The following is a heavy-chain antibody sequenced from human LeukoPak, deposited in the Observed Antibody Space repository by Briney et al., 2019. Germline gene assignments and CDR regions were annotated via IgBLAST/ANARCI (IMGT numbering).Heavy chain of an antibody. CDR1: GFTFSSYG. D-gene: IGHD6-19*01. V-gene: IGHV3-30*03. Sequence: PGRSLRLSCAASGFTFSSYGMHWVRQAPGKGLEWVAVISYDGSNKYYADSVKGRFTISRDNSKNTLYLQMNSLRAGDTAVYYCAVAVAGTYDYWGQGTLVTVSS. J-gene: IGHJ4*02. CDR2: ISYDGSNK. CDR3: AVAVAGTYDY.